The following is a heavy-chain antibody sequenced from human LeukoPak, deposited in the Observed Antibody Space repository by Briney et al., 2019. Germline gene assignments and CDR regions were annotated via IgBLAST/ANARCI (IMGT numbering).Heavy chain of an antibody. D-gene: IGHD3-22*01. CDR3: ASDSCYDSSGYNHY. V-gene: IGHV1-2*02. J-gene: IGHJ4*02. CDR2: INPNSGGT. CDR1: GYTFTGYY. Sequence: ASVKVTCKASGYTFTGYYIHWVRQAPGQGLEWMGWINPNSGGTDYAQKFQGRVTMTRDTSISTAYMELRSLRSDDTAVYYCASDSCYDSSGYNHYWGQGTLVTVSS.